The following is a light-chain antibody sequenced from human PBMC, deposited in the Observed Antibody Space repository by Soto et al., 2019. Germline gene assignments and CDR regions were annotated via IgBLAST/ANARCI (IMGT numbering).Light chain of an antibody. J-gene: IGKJ4*01. V-gene: IGKV4-1*01. CDR1: QSVLFSSNNKNF. CDR2: WAS. CDR3: QQYSITPLS. Sequence: DIVMTQSPDSLAVSLGERATINCKSSQSVLFSSNNKNFLAWYQQKPGQPPKLLISWASARESGVPDRFSGSGSGTDFTLTISSLQADDVAVYYCQQYSITPLSFGGGTKVEIK.